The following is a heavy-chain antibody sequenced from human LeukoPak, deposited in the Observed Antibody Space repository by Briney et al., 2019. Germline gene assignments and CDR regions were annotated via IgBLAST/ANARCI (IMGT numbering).Heavy chain of an antibody. CDR3: ARGEVGMINYYYYMDV. CDR2: IYTSGST. D-gene: IGHD3-16*01. V-gene: IGHV4-61*02. Sequence: SETLTLTCTVSGGSISSGSYYWSWIRQPAGKGLEWIGRIYTSGSTNYNPSHKSRVTISVDTSKNQFSLKLSSVTAADTAVYYCARGEVGMINYYYYMDVWGKGTTVTISS. J-gene: IGHJ6*03. CDR1: GGSISSGSYY.